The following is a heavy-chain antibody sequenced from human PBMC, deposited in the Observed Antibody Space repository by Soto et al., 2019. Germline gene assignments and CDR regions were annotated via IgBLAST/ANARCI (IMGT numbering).Heavy chain of an antibody. CDR1: GGSISSANFY. Sequence: AETLSLTCTVSGGSISSANFYWCLIRQRPGKGLDWIGYIYYSGSTNYNPSLKSRVTISVDTSKNRFSLRLSSVTAADTAVYYCARVWGGAFDLWGQGTMVTVSS. V-gene: IGHV4-61*01. D-gene: IGHD3-10*01. CDR2: IYYSGST. J-gene: IGHJ3*01. CDR3: ARVWGGAFDL.